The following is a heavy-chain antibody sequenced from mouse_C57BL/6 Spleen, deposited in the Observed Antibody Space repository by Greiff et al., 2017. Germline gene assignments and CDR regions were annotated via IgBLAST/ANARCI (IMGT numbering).Heavy chain of an antibody. CDR1: GYTFTSYW. D-gene: IGHD2-5*01. J-gene: IGHJ3*01. V-gene: IGHV1-64*01. CDR2: IHPNSGST. Sequence: LQQPGAELVKPGASVKLSCTASGYTFTSYWMHWVKQRPGQGLEWIGMIHPNSGSTNYYEKFKSKATLTVDKSSTTAYMQLSSLTSEDSAVYYCARAYSNYGWFAYWGQGTLVTVSA. CDR3: ARAYSNYGWFAY.